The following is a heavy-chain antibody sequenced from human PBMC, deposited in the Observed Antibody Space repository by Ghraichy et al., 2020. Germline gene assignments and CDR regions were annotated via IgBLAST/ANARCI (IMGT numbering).Heavy chain of an antibody. Sequence: GGSLRLSCVGSGFTFNSYSMNWVRQSPGKGLEWVSYITSSSRTISYADSVKDRFTISRDNAQNSLFLQMNSLRDEDTAVYYCARASTVVRFFYFAGMDVWGQGTTVTVSS. J-gene: IGHJ6*02. CDR3: ARASTVVRFFYFAGMDV. D-gene: IGHD4-23*01. CDR2: ITSSSRTI. V-gene: IGHV3-48*02. CDR1: GFTFNSYS.